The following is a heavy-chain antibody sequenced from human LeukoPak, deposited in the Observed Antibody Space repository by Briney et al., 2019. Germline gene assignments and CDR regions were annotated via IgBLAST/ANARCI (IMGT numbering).Heavy chain of an antibody. CDR1: GFTFSSYS. Sequence: GGSLRLSCAASGFTFSSYSMNWVRQAPGKGLEWVSYISSSSSTIYYADSVKGRFTISRDSAKNSLYLQMNSLRAEDTAVYYCARGGYYYDSSGYSPFDYWGQGTLVTVSS. CDR3: ARGGYYYDSSGYSPFDY. D-gene: IGHD3-22*01. V-gene: IGHV3-48*01. J-gene: IGHJ4*02. CDR2: ISSSSSTI.